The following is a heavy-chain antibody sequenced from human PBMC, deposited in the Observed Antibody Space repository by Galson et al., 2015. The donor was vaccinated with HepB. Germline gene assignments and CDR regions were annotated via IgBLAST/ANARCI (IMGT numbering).Heavy chain of an antibody. D-gene: IGHD2-2*01. CDR2: ISNSNTYI. V-gene: IGHV3-21*01. J-gene: IGHJ4*02. Sequence: SLRLSCAASGFTFSTSSMNWVRQAPGKGLEWLSSISNSNTYIYYADSVKGRFTISRDNAKNSLSLQMNSLRAEDTAVYYCVRGAQVLRHWGQGTLVTVSS. CDR1: GFTFSTSS. CDR3: VRGAQVLRH.